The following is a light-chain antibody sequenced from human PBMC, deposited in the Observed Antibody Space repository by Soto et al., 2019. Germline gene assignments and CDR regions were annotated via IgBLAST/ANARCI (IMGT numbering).Light chain of an antibody. Sequence: EIVLTQSPATLSLSPGERATLSCRASQRVSSYLAWYQQKPGQAPRLLSYDASNRATGIPARFSGSGSGTDFTLTISSLEPEDFAVYYCQQRSNWPPYTFGQGTKLAIK. CDR2: DAS. CDR1: QRVSSY. J-gene: IGKJ2*01. CDR3: QQRSNWPPYT. V-gene: IGKV3-11*01.